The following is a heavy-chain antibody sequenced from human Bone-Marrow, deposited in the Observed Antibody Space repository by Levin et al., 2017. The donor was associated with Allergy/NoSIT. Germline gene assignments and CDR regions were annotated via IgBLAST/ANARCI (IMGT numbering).Heavy chain of an antibody. V-gene: IGHV3-30-3*01. J-gene: IGHJ3*02. D-gene: IGHD6-6*01. CDR1: GFTFSSYA. Sequence: LSLTCAASGFTFSSYAMHWVRQAPGKGLEWVAVISYDGSNKYYADSVKGRFTISRDNSKNTLYLQMNSLRAEDTAVYYCARIAARGYDAFDIWGQGTMVTVSS. CDR2: ISYDGSNK. CDR3: ARIAARGYDAFDI.